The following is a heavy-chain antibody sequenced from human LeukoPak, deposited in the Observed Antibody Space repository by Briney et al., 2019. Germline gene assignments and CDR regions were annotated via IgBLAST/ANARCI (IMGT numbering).Heavy chain of an antibody. CDR1: GFTFGSYG. CDR2: ISYDGSNK. V-gene: IGHV3-30*03. Sequence: PGGSLRLSCAASGFTFGSYGMHWVRQAPGKGLEWVAVISYDGSNKYYADSVKGRFTISRDNSKNTLYLQMNSLRAEDTAVYYCASQGAYDSSGYSPDYWGQGTLVTVSS. D-gene: IGHD3-22*01. CDR3: ASQGAYDSSGYSPDY. J-gene: IGHJ4*02.